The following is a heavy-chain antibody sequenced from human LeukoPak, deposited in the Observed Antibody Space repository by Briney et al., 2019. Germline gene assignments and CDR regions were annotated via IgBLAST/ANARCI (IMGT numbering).Heavy chain of an antibody. Sequence: ASVKVSCKASGYTFTSYAVNWVRQAPGQGLEWMGWINTNTGNPTYAQGFTGRFVFSLDTSVSTAYLQISSLKAEDTAVYYCARDLSSSGYYYNFDYWGQGTLVTVSS. CDR3: ARDLSSSGYYYNFDY. J-gene: IGHJ4*02. D-gene: IGHD3-22*01. CDR2: INTNTGNP. CDR1: GYTFTSYA. V-gene: IGHV7-4-1*02.